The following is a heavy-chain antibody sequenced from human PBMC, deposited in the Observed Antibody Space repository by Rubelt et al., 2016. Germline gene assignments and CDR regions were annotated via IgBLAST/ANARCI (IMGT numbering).Heavy chain of an antibody. V-gene: IGHV3-21*01. CDR1: GFTFSSYS. Sequence: LVGSGGGLVQPGGSLKLSCAASGFTFSSYSMNWVRQAPGKGLEWVSSISSSSSYIYYADSVKGRFTISRDNAKNSLYLQMNSLRAEDTAVYYCARGGRQISFGDTSDPDYWGQGTLVTVYS. CDR3: ARGGRQISFGDTSDPDY. J-gene: IGHJ4*02. CDR2: ISSSSSYI. D-gene: IGHD3-10*01.